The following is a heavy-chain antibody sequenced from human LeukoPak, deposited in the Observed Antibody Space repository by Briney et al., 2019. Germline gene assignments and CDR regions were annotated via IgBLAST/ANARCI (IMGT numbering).Heavy chain of an antibody. CDR2: ISGSGGST. CDR3: ARGGRGAYYYYYMDV. V-gene: IGHV3-23*01. D-gene: IGHD2-15*01. Sequence: GGSLRLSCAASGFTFSSYATSWVRQAPGKGLEWVSAISGSGGSTYYADSVKGRFTISRDNSKNTLYLQMNSLRAEDTAVYYCARGGRGAYYYYYMDVWGKGTTVTVSS. J-gene: IGHJ6*03. CDR1: GFTFSSYA.